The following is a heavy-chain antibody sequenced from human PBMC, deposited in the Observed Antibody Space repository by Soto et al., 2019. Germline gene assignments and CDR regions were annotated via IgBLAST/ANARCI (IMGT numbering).Heavy chain of an antibody. CDR1: GFTFSNYG. J-gene: IGHJ6*02. CDR2: IWYDGSNK. CDR3: ASDKQDYSQTIYYYYGMDV. V-gene: IGHV3-33*01. Sequence: QVQLVESGGGVVQPGRSLRLSCAASGFTFSNYGMHWVRQAPGKGLEWVAVIWYDGSNKYYADSVKGRFTISRDNSKNTLYLQMNSLRAEDTAVYYCASDKQDYSQTIYYYYGMDVWGQGTTVTVSS. D-gene: IGHD4-4*01.